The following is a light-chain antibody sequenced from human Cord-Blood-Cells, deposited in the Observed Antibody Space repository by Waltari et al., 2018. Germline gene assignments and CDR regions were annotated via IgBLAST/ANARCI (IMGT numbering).Light chain of an antibody. Sequence: EIVMTQSPATLSVSQGERATLSCRASQSVSSNLAWSQQKPGQAPRLLIYGASTRATGIPARFSGSGSGTEFTLTISSLQSEDFAVYYCQQYNNWPPWTFGQGTKVEIK. J-gene: IGKJ1*01. V-gene: IGKV3-15*01. CDR2: GAS. CDR1: QSVSSN. CDR3: QQYNNWPPWT.